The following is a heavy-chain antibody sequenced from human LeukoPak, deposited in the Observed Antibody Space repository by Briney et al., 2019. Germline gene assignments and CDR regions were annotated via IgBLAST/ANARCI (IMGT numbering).Heavy chain of an antibody. Sequence: GGSLRLSCAASGFTFSTSCMTWVRQAPGKGLEWVANIKQDGSEEYYVDSVKGRFTISRDNAKNSLYLQMNSLRAEDTALYYCAKGGLYSSYFWVLWGRGTLVTVSS. J-gene: IGHJ4*02. CDR2: IKQDGSEE. CDR1: GFTFSTSC. D-gene: IGHD3-16*01. V-gene: IGHV3-7*01. CDR3: AKGGLYSSYFWVL.